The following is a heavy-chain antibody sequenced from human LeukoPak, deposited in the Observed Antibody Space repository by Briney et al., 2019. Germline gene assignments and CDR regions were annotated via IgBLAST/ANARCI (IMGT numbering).Heavy chain of an antibody. D-gene: IGHD4-11*01. Sequence: GGSLRLSCAASGFTFSSYAMSWVRQAPGKGLEWVSAISGSGGSTYYTDSVKGRFTISRDNSKNTLYLQMNSLRAEDTAVYYCAKDPHYSIGYYGMDVWGQGTTVTVSS. CDR3: AKDPHYSIGYYGMDV. J-gene: IGHJ6*02. V-gene: IGHV3-23*01. CDR1: GFTFSSYA. CDR2: ISGSGGST.